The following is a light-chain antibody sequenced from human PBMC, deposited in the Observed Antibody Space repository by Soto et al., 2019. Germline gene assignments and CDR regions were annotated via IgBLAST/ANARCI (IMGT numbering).Light chain of an antibody. CDR1: QTISSW. J-gene: IGKJ1*01. Sequence: DIQITQSPSTLSLEVVDIVTITCRASQTISSWLAWYQQKPGKAPKLLIYKASSLESGVPSRFSGSGSGTEFTLTISSLQPDDFATYYCQQYNSYSPTWTFGQGTKVDI. CDR3: QQYNSYSPTWT. V-gene: IGKV1-5*03. CDR2: KAS.